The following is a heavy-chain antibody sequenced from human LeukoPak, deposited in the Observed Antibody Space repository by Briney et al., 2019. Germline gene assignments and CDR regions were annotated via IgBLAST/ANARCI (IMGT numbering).Heavy chain of an antibody. CDR2: INHSGST. Sequence: SETLSLTCTVSGGSISSSSYYWGWIRQPPGKGLEWIGEINHSGSTNYNPSIKSRVTISVDTSKNQFSLKLSSVTAADTAVYYCARREPKYYYGSGSYYNSYNWFDPWGQGTLVTVSS. CDR1: GGSISSSSYY. J-gene: IGHJ5*02. D-gene: IGHD3-10*01. V-gene: IGHV4-39*07. CDR3: ARREPKYYYGSGSYYNSYNWFDP.